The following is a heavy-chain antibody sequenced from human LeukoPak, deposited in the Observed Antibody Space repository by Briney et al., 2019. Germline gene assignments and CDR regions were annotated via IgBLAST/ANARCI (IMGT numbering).Heavy chain of an antibody. D-gene: IGHD3-10*01. Sequence: SETLSLTCTVSGGSISSYYWSWIRQPPGKGLEWIGEINHSGSTNYNPSLKSRVTISVDTSKNQFSLKLSSVTAADTAVYYCARRSRGRYYYGSGSYNRNWFDPWGQGTLVTVSS. V-gene: IGHV4-34*01. CDR3: ARRSRGRYYYGSGSYNRNWFDP. J-gene: IGHJ5*02. CDR1: GGSISSYY. CDR2: INHSGST.